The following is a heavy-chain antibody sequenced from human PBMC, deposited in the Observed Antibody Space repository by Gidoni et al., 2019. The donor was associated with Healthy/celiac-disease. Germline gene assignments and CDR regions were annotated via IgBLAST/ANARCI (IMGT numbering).Heavy chain of an antibody. V-gene: IGHV3-30*18. CDR3: AKPFGVLLYFDL. Sequence: QVQLVESGGGVVQPGRSLRLSCEASGFTFSSYGMHWVRQAPGKGLEWVAVISYDGSNKYYADSVKGRFTISRDNSKNTLYLQMNSLRAEDTAVYYCAKPFGVLLYFDLWGRGTLVTVSS. D-gene: IGHD2-8*01. J-gene: IGHJ2*01. CDR1: GFTFSSYG. CDR2: ISYDGSNK.